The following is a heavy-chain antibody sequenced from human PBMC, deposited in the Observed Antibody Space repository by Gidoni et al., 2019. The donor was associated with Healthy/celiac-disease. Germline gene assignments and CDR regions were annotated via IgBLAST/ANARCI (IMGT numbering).Heavy chain of an antibody. CDR3: ARAGYYDSRADAFYI. V-gene: IGHV3-7*01. J-gene: IGHJ3*02. D-gene: IGHD3-22*01. CDR1: GFTVSSYW. CDR2: IKQDGSEK. Sequence: EVQLVESGGGLVQPGGSLRLSCAASGFTVSSYWLSWVRQAPGKGLEGVAKIKQDGSEKYYVDSVKGRFTISRDNAKNSLYLQMNSLRAEDTAVYYCARAGYYDSRADAFYIWGQGTMVTVSS.